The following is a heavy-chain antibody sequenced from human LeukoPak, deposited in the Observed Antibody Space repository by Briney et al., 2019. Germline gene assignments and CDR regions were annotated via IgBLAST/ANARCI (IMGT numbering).Heavy chain of an antibody. D-gene: IGHD3-22*01. V-gene: IGHV3-23*01. CDR3: ARKPSSFRLYDSSSYYYGDYFQH. CDR1: GFTFSSYA. CDR2: ISGSGGST. J-gene: IGHJ1*01. Sequence: GGSLRLSCAASGFTFSSYAMSWVRQAPGKGLEWVSAISGSGGSTYSADSVKGRFTISGDNSKNTLYLQMNSLRAEDTAVYYCARKPSSFRLYDSSSYYYGDYFQHWGQGTLVTVSS.